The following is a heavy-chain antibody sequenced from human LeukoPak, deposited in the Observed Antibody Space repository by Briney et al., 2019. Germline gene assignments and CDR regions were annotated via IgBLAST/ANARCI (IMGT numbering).Heavy chain of an antibody. V-gene: IGHV3-15*01. J-gene: IGHJ4*02. CDR3: TSWGAETYFDY. CDR2: IKSKTDGGTT. D-gene: IGHD3-16*01. CDR1: GFTFSNAW. Sequence: PGGSLRLSCAASGFTFSNAWMSWVRQAPGKGPEWVGRIKSKTDGGTTDYAAPVKGRFTISRDDSKNTLYLQMNSLKTEDTAVYYCTSWGAETYFDYWGQGTLVTVSS.